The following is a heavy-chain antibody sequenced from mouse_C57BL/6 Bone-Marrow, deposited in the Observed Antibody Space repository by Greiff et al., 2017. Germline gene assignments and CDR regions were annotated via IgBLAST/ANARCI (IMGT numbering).Heavy chain of an antibody. J-gene: IGHJ1*03. CDR3: ARGGFYYGSSYVWYFDV. CDR2: IYPRDGST. CDR1: GYTFTSYD. D-gene: IGHD1-1*01. Sequence: QVQLQQSGPELVKPGASVKLSCKASGYTFTSYDINWVKQRPGQGLEWIGRIYPRDGSTKYNEKFKGKATLTLDTSSSTAYMELHSLTSEDSAVYFCARGGFYYGSSYVWYFDVWGTGTTVTVSS. V-gene: IGHV1-85*01.